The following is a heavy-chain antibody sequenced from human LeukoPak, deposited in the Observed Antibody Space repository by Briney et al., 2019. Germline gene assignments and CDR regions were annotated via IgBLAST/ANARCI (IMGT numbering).Heavy chain of an antibody. CDR3: ARYSDFWSGCYFRPGDYYYMDV. V-gene: IGHV4-61*02. J-gene: IGHJ6*03. D-gene: IGHD3-3*01. CDR2: IYTSGST. Sequence: SETLSLTCTVSGGSISSGSYYWSWIRQPAGKGLEWIGRIYTSGSTNYNPSLKSRATISGGTSKNQFSLKLSSVTAADTAVYYCARYSDFWSGCYFRPGDYYYMDVWGKGTTVTVSS. CDR1: GGSISSGSYY.